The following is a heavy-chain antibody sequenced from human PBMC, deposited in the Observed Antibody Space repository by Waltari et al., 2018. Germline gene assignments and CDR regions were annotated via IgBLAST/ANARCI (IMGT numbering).Heavy chain of an antibody. V-gene: IGHV3-73*01. D-gene: IGHD3-22*01. J-gene: IGHJ4*02. CDR3: TRKANIDGSEYWYEFDH. CDR2: IRSKTNNYAT. CDR1: GFIFSDSA. Sequence: PGGSLKLSCAASGFIFSDSAMHWVRQASGKGLEWVGRIRSKTNNYATAYAASVKGRVTISRDDSKNTAYLQMNSLKTEDSAVYFCTRKANIDGSEYWYEFDHWGQGTLDTVSS.